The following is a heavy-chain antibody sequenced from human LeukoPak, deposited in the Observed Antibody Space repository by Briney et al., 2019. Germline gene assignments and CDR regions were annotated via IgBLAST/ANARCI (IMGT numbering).Heavy chain of an antibody. CDR3: ARERPEYCSSTSCPIPYYYYMDV. CDR2: IYYSGST. D-gene: IGHD2-2*01. Sequence: SETLSLTCTVSGGSISSSSYYWSWIRQPPGKGLEWIGYIYYSGSTNYNPSLKSRVTISVDTSKNQFSLKLSSVTAADTAVYYCARERPEYCSSTSCPIPYYYYMDVWGKGTTVTVSS. J-gene: IGHJ6*03. V-gene: IGHV4-61*01. CDR1: GGSISSSSYY.